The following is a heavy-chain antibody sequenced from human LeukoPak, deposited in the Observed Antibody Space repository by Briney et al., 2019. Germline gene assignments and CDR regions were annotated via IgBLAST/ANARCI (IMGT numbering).Heavy chain of an antibody. CDR3: AKGGWSSYFDY. D-gene: IGHD6-6*01. CDR2: IRALTTTT. V-gene: IGHV3-23*01. CDR1: GFTFSSFA. Sequence: GGSLRLSCAASGFTFSSFAMTWVRQVPGKGLEWVSTIRALTTTTTYVDFVKGRFTISRDNSKNTLYLQMNSLRAEDTAIYYCAKGGWSSYFDYWGQGALVTVSS. J-gene: IGHJ4*02.